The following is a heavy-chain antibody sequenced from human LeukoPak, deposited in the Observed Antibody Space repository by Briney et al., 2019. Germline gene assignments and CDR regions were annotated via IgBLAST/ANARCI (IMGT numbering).Heavy chain of an antibody. J-gene: IGHJ4*02. D-gene: IGHD5-24*01. Sequence: PGGSLRLSCAAFGFTFSSYEMNWVRQAPGKGLEWASYISSGGSTIYYADSVKGQFTISRDNAKNSLYLQMNSLRAEDTAVYYCARVGMATIDYWGQGTLVTVSS. CDR3: ARVGMATIDY. CDR2: ISSGGSTI. CDR1: GFTFSSYE. V-gene: IGHV3-48*03.